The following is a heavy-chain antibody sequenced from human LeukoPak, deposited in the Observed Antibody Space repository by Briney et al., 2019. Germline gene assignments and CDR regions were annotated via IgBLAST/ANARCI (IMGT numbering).Heavy chain of an antibody. V-gene: IGHV1-2*02. J-gene: IGHJ5*02. CDR1: GYTFTGYY. CDR3: ARDLTGTTSGWFDP. D-gene: IGHD1-7*01. Sequence: ASVKVSCKASGYTFTGYYMHWVRQPPGQGLEWMGWINPNSGGRNYAQKFQGRVTMTRDTSISTAYMELSRLRSDDTAVYYCARDLTGTTSGWFDPWGQGTLVTVSS. CDR2: INPNSGGR.